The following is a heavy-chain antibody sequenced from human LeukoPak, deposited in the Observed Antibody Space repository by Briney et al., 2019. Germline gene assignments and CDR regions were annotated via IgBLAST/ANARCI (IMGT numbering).Heavy chain of an antibody. V-gene: IGHV1-2*02. D-gene: IGHD3-16*01. CDR1: GYTFSDYY. Sequence: ASVKVSCMASGYTFSDYYIHGVRQAPGQGLDGMGWINPKSGGTNYAQKFQDRVTMTRDTYINTAYMELSRLRSDDTAVYSCARQTNDHGGLDYWGQGTLVTVSS. CDR2: INPKSGGT. CDR3: ARQTNDHGGLDY. J-gene: IGHJ4*02.